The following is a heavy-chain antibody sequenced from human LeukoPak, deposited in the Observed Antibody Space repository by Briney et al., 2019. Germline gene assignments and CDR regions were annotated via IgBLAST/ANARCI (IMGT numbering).Heavy chain of an antibody. Sequence: GGSLRLSCAASGFTFSSYWMSWVRQAPGKGLEWVANIKPDGSEKYYVDSVKGRFTISRDDAKSSLYLQMNSLRAEDTAVYYCASSSSPGRNGGWGQGTLVTVSS. CDR1: GFTFSSYW. CDR2: IKPDGSEK. J-gene: IGHJ4*02. CDR3: ASSSSPGRNGG. V-gene: IGHV3-7*01. D-gene: IGHD6-13*01.